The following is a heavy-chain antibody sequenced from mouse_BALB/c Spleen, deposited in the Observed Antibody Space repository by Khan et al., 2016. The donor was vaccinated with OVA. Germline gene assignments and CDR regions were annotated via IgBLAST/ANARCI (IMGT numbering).Heavy chain of an antibody. Sequence: VQLQESGAELVKPGASVKMSCKASGYTFTSYWMHWIKQRPGQGLEWIGYINPTSGYTDYNQKFKDKATLTADKSSSTAYMQLNSLTSDDSAVYYCARDRIDYWGQGTTLTVSS. CDR3: ARDRIDY. CDR2: INPTSGYT. CDR1: GYTFTSYW. J-gene: IGHJ2*01. V-gene: IGHV1-7*01.